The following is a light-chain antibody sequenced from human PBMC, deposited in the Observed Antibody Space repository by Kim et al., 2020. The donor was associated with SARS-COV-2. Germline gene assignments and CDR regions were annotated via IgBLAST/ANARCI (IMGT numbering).Light chain of an antibody. CDR2: LGS. CDR1: QSLLHSIGYNY. J-gene: IGKJ2*01. CDR3: MQALQTPST. Sequence: DIVMTQSPLSLPVTTGEPASISCRSSQSLLHSIGYNYLDWYLQKPGQSPQLLIYLGSNRASGVPDRFSGSGSGTDFTLKISRVEAEDVGVYYCMQALQTPSTFGQGTKLEI. V-gene: IGKV2-28*01.